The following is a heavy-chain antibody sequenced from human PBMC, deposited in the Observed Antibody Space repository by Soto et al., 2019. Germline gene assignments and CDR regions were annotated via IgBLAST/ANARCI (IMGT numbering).Heavy chain of an antibody. V-gene: IGHV3-53*01. D-gene: IGHD5-12*01. Sequence: DVQVEESGGGLIQPGGSLRLSCAASGFIVNGKKYLTWVRQAPGKGLEWLSAVYSADGTFYADSVKGRFTVSLDNVKNTVYHQMNSLRADDTAVYYCAKSPGGLDGYNSDYYGMDVWGQGTTVTVSS. CDR3: AKSPGGLDGYNSDYYGMDV. J-gene: IGHJ6*02. CDR1: GFIVNGKKY. CDR2: VYSADGT.